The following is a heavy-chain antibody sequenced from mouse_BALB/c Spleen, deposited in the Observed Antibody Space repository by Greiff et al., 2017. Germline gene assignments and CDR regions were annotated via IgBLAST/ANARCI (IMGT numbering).Heavy chain of an antibody. CDR1: GYTFTEYT. Sequence: VQLQQSGPELVKPGASVKISCTTSGYTFTEYTMHWVQQNPGKSLEWMGGINPNNGGTSYTQKFKGKATLTVDKSSSTAYMELRSLTSEDSAVYYCAKRTMITALDYWGQGTTVTVSS. J-gene: IGHJ2*01. CDR2: INPNNGGT. D-gene: IGHD2-4*01. V-gene: IGHV1-22*01. CDR3: AKRTMITALDY.